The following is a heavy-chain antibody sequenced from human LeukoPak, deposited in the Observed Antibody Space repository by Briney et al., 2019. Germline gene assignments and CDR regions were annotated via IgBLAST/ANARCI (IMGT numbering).Heavy chain of an antibody. CDR1: GGSISSHY. J-gene: IGHJ4*02. D-gene: IGHD3-10*01. CDR3: ARERFGELQFDY. Sequence: SETLSLTCTVSGGSISSHYWSWIRQPPGKGLGWIGYIYHSGSTNYNPSLRSRVTISVDTSKNQFSLKLSSVTAADTAVYYCARERFGELQFDYWGQGTLVTVSS. V-gene: IGHV4-59*11. CDR2: IYHSGST.